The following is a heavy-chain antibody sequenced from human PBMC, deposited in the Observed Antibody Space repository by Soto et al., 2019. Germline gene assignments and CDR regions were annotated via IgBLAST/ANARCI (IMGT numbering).Heavy chain of an antibody. CDR2: IYHTGST. CDR3: ARWGVAMDV. D-gene: IGHD3-16*01. J-gene: IGHJ6*02. Sequence: PSETLSLTCSVSGGSVNSFYYWSWIRQPPGKGLEWLGYIYHTGSTNYQPSLNSRVTISLDTSKNQFSLNLNSVTAADTAVYYCARWGVAMDVWGQGTTVTVSS. CDR1: GGSVNSFYY. V-gene: IGHV4-61*01.